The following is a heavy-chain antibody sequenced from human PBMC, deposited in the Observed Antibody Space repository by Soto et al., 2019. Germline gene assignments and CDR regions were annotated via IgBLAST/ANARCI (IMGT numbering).Heavy chain of an antibody. CDR3: ARGDSTGSPTGWFDP. CDR2: ISNYNGDT. Sequence: QVQLVQSGAEVKKPGASVQVSCKASGYTFTRYSITWVRQAPGQGLERVGWISNYNGDTKYAEKFQGRVTLTTDTSTTTTYMDLRSLTSDDTAVYFCARGDSTGSPTGWFDPWGQGTLVTVSS. CDR1: GYTFTRYS. V-gene: IGHV1-18*04. D-gene: IGHD6-19*01. J-gene: IGHJ5*02.